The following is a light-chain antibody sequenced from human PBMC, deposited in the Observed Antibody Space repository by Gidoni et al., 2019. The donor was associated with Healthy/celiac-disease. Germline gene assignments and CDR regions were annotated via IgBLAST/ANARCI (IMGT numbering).Light chain of an antibody. CDR1: SSDVGCYNY. CDR2: DVS. J-gene: IGLJ2*01. CDR3: SSYTSSSTPI. Sequence: QSALTQPASVSGYPGQSITISCTGTSSDVGCYNYVSWYQQHPGKAPKLMIYDVSNRPSGVSNRFSGSKSGNTASLTISGLQAEDEADYYCSSYTSSSTPIFGGGTKLTVL. V-gene: IGLV2-14*01.